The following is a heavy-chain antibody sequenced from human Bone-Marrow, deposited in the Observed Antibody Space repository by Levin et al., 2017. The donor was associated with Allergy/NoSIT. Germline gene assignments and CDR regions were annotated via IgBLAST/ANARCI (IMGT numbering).Heavy chain of an antibody. CDR1: GFTFSSYG. Sequence: SGGSLRLSCAASGFTFSSYGMHWVRQAPGKGLEWVAVISYDGSNKYYADSVKGRFTISRDNSKNTLYLQMNSLRAEDTAVYYCAKVFPSLGLLYIGYYGMDVWGQGTTVTVSS. CDR2: ISYDGSNK. D-gene: IGHD2-2*02. J-gene: IGHJ6*02. CDR3: AKVFPSLGLLYIGYYGMDV. V-gene: IGHV3-30*18.